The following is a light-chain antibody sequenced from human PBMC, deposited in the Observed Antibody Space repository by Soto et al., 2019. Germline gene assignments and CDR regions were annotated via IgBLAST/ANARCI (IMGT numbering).Light chain of an antibody. J-gene: IGKJ1*01. V-gene: IGKV1-5*01. CDR1: QSMINS. CDR3: QQYYTYCHM. CDR2: YAS. Sequence: DIQMTQEPSTLSASVGDRVIITCLVSQSMINSLAWYQQKTGKAPKLLIYYASNLESGVPSTFCGSGAGTEVTLTIISLQPDDFVAYYCQQYYTYCHMFGQGTKVDIK.